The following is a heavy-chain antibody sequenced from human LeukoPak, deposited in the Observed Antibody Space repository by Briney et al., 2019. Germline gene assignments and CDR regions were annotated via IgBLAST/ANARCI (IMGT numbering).Heavy chain of an antibody. D-gene: IGHD6-13*01. CDR2: IYHSGST. V-gene: IGHV4-30-2*01. J-gene: IGHJ4*02. CDR1: GGSISSGGYY. Sequence: PSETLSLTCAVSGGSISSGGYYWSWIRQPPGKGLEWIGYIYHSGSTYYNPSLKSRVTISVDRSKNQFSLKLSSVTAADTAVYYCARAPQTAAGPFDYWGQGTLVTVSS. CDR3: ARAPQTAAGPFDY.